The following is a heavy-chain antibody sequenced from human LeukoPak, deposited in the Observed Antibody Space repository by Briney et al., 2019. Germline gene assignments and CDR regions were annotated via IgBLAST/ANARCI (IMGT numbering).Heavy chain of an antibody. J-gene: IGHJ3*02. CDR2: INPSGGRT. D-gene: IGHD3-22*01. CDR1: GYTFTSYY. Sequence: ASVKVSRKASGYTFTSYYMHWVRQAPGQGLEWMGIINPSGGRTSYAQKFQGRVTMTRDTSTSTVYMELSSLRSEDTAVYYCARAPKRHDYYDSSGDAFDIWGQGTMVTVSS. CDR3: ARAPKRHDYYDSSGDAFDI. V-gene: IGHV1-46*01.